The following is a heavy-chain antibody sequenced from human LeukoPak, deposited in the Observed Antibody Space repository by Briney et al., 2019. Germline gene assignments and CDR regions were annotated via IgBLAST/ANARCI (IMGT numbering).Heavy chain of an antibody. CDR2: IKQDGSEK. D-gene: IGHD3-22*01. CDR1: GFAFGSYW. J-gene: IGHJ4*02. Sequence: PGGSLRLPCAASGFAFGSYWMSWVRQAPGKGLEWVANIKQDGSEKYYVDSVKGRFTISRDNAENSLSLQMNSLRAEDTAVYYCASAGGDSRSPLPFYYWGQGTLVTVSS. V-gene: IGHV3-7*03. CDR3: ASAGGDSRSPLPFYY.